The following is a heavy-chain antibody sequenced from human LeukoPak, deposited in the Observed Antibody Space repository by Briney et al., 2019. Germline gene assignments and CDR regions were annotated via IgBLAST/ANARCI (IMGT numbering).Heavy chain of an antibody. CDR2: FSYSGST. CDR1: GVSISDYH. Sequence: SETLSLTCTVSGVSISDYHWIWIRQPPAKGLEWMGYFSYSGSTRYNPSLKSRVTMSVDTSKNQFSLRLNSVAAADTAVYYCARMYSGTSYYFDFWGQGTLVTVSS. J-gene: IGHJ4*02. D-gene: IGHD1-26*01. V-gene: IGHV4-59*01. CDR3: ARMYSGTSYYFDF.